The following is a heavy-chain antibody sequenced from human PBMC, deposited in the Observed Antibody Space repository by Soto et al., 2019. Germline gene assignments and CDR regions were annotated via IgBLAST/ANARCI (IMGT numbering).Heavy chain of an antibody. CDR1: GGSISSGDYY. V-gene: IGHV4-30-4*08. CDR3: ARDRRWLSRGPNNWFDP. CDR2: IYYDGTT. Sequence: QVQLQESGPGLVKPSETLSLTCTVSGGSISSGDYYWTWIRQPPGKGLEWLGYIYYDGTTYYNPSLKSRLTMSIDTSKNHFSLKLNSLTAADTAVYYCARDRRWLSRGPNNWFDPWGQGTLVTVSS. D-gene: IGHD2-21*01. J-gene: IGHJ5*02.